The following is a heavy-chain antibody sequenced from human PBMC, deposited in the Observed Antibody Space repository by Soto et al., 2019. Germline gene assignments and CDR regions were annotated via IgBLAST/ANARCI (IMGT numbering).Heavy chain of an antibody. Sequence: ASVKVSCKASGYTFTSYAMHWVRQAPGQRLEWMGWINAGNGNTKYSQKFQGRVTITRDTSASTAYMELSSLRSEDTAVYYCARDLLRYFDWHTFDYWGQGTLVTVSS. CDR3: ARDLLRYFDWHTFDY. CDR2: INAGNGNT. D-gene: IGHD3-9*01. J-gene: IGHJ4*02. V-gene: IGHV1-3*01. CDR1: GYTFTSYA.